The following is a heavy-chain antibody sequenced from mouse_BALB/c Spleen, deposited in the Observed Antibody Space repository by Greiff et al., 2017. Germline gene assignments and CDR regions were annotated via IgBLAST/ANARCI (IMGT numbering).Heavy chain of an antibody. CDR1: GFTFSDYY. V-gene: IGHV5-4*02. Sequence: EVHLVGSGGGLVKPGGSLKLSCAASGFTFSDYYMYWVRQTPEKRLEWVATISDGGSYTYYPDSVKGRFTISRDNAKNNLYLQMSSLKSEDTAMYYCARDHYRYAMDYWGQGTSVTVSS. D-gene: IGHD2-14*01. CDR3: ARDHYRYAMDY. J-gene: IGHJ4*01. CDR2: ISDGGSYT.